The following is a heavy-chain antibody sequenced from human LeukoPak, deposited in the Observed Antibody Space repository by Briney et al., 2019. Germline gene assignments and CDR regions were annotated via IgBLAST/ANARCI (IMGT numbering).Heavy chain of an antibody. CDR1: GASINGYF. Sequence: SETLSLTCSVSGASINGYFWNWVRQTPEKRLDWIGYVSHTGATTSNPTLKSRVSITIDTSKSQISLTMTSVTDADSALYYCARDRRGSFYTFDLWGPGTIVSVS. D-gene: IGHD1-26*01. V-gene: IGHV4-59*01. CDR2: VSHTGAT. CDR3: ARDRRGSFYTFDL. J-gene: IGHJ3*01.